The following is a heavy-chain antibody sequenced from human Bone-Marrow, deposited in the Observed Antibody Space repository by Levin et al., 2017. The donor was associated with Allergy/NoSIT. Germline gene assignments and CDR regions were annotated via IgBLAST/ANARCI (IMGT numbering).Heavy chain of an antibody. V-gene: IGHV3-9*01. D-gene: IGHD1-26*01. Sequence: GGSLRLSCAASGFPFDDYAMHWVRQAPGKGLEWVSSINWNSGSPAYADSVKGRFTSSRDNAKNSLYLQMNSLRVEDTALYYCAKDIKAIVGVTDAFDIWGQGTMVTVSS. CDR3: AKDIKAIVGVTDAFDI. CDR2: INWNSGSP. CDR1: GFPFDDYA. J-gene: IGHJ3*02.